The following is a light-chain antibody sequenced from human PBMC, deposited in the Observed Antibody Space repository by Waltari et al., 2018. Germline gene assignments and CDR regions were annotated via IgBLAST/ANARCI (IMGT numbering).Light chain of an antibody. CDR3: QQYGSSPRT. V-gene: IGKV3-20*01. Sequence: TLSLSPGERATLSCRASQIVSSSYLAWYQQKPGQAPRLLIYGASSRATGIPDRFSGSGSGTDFTLTISRLEPEDFAVYYCQQYGSSPRTFVQGTKVEIK. CDR2: GAS. J-gene: IGKJ1*01. CDR1: QIVSSSY.